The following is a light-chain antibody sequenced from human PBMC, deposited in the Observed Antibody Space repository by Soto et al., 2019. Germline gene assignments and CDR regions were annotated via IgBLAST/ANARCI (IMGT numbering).Light chain of an antibody. J-gene: IGKJ1*01. CDR2: KAS. CDR3: QQYSSYSWT. V-gene: IGKV1-5*03. Sequence: DIQMTQSPSTLSASVGDRVTITCRASQSISSWLAWYQQKPGKAPKLLIYKASSLESGVPSRFSGSGSGTEFTLTISSLQPYDFATYYCQQYSSYSWTFAQATKVEIK. CDR1: QSISSW.